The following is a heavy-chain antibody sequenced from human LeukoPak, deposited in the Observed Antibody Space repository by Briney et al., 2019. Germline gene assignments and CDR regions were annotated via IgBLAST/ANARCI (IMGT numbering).Heavy chain of an antibody. D-gene: IGHD3-10*01. CDR1: GFSLSSHV. CDR3: ARAAGYGAGSCGFNI. CDR2: IIREGTGT. J-gene: IGHJ3*02. Sequence: GGSLRLSCAASGFSLSSHVMHCVRQAPGKGLVWVSRIIREGTGTDYADSVRGRFTISRDIATNTLYLEMNSLSAEDTAMYYCARAAGYGAGSCGFNIWGQGTTVTVSS. V-gene: IGHV3-74*01.